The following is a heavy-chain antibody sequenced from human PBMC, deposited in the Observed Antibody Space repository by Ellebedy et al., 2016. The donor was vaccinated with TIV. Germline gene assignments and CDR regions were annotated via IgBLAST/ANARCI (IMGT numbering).Heavy chain of an antibody. CDR1: GFNFGGHA. CDR3: AKDVRYTTGWGGALDI. V-gene: IGHV3-23*01. D-gene: IGHD2-8*02. J-gene: IGHJ3*02. CDR2: IGSSDYTT. Sequence: GESLKISCVASGFNFGGHAMKWVRQAPGKGPEWVSSIGSSDYTTHYADSVKGRFTVSRDNSRNTLYLQMNSLRGEDTAVYFCAKDVRYTTGWGGALDIWGQGAMVTVSS.